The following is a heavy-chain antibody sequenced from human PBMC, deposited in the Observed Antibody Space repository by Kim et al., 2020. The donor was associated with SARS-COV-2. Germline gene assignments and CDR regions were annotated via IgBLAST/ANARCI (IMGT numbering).Heavy chain of an antibody. J-gene: IGHJ3*01. D-gene: IGHD1-1*01. V-gene: IGHV3-23*01. CDR3: ARDVRGTRAFDV. CDR2: T. Sequence: TYYAGSVKGRFTISRDNSKNTLDLQMNSLRAEDTAVYSCARDVRGTRAFDVWGQGTLVAVSS.